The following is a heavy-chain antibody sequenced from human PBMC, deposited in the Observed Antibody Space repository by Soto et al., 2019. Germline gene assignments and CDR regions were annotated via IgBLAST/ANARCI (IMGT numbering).Heavy chain of an antibody. CDR2: IKQDGSGK. D-gene: IGHD3-3*01. CDR3: ARESRNLEWLLYGEGPIDY. V-gene: IGHV3-7*05. J-gene: IGHJ4*02. Sequence: GGSLRLSCAASGFTFSSYWMSWVRQAPGKGLEWVANIKQDGSGKYYVDSVKGRFTISRDNAKNSLYLQMNSLRAEDTAVYYCARESRNLEWLLYGEGPIDYWGQGTLVTVSS. CDR1: GFTFSSYW.